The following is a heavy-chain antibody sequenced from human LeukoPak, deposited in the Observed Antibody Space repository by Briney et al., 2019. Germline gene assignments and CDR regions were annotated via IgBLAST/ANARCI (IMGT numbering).Heavy chain of an antibody. CDR2: ISSSGSTI. CDR3: ARRGFTVTTYFDY. V-gene: IGHV3-48*04. CDR1: GFTFSSYG. Sequence: PGGSLRLSCAASGFTFSSYGMHWVRQAPGKGLEWVSYISSSGSTIYYADSVKGRFTISRDNAKNSLYLQMNSLRAEDTAVYYCARRGFTVTTYFDYWGQGTLVTVSS. D-gene: IGHD4-17*01. J-gene: IGHJ4*02.